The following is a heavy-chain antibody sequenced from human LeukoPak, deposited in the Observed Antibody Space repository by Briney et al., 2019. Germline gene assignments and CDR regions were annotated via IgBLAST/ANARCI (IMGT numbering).Heavy chain of an antibody. CDR1: GFTFSDYG. Sequence: GASQTLSCAASGFTFSDYGMNWVRQAPGKGLEWIAYINSSSITIYHADSVKGRFTISRDNSKNTLYLHMNSLRAEDTAVYYCARDYGGSRDFDYWGQGTLVTVSS. D-gene: IGHD4/OR15-4a*01. J-gene: IGHJ4*02. CDR2: INSSSITI. CDR3: ARDYGGSRDFDY. V-gene: IGHV3-48*01.